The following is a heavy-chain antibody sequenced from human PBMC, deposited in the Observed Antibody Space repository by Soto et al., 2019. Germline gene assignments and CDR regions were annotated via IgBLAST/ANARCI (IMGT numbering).Heavy chain of an antibody. CDR2: ISSSGSTM. V-gene: IGHV3-48*03. J-gene: IGHJ4*02. Sequence: EVQVVESGGGLVQPGGSLRLSCAASGFSFSSYEMNWVRQAPGKGLEWVSYISSSGSTMYYADSVKGRFTISRDNAKNSVYLQMNSLRAEDTAVYYCALSNWNDLDYGGQGTLVTVSS. CDR1: GFSFSSYE. D-gene: IGHD1-20*01. CDR3: ALSNWNDLDY.